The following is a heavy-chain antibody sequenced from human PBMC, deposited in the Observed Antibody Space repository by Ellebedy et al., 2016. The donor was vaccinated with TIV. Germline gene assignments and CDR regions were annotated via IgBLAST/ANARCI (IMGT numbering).Heavy chain of an antibody. CDR1: GFTVSGTY. CDR3: ARETTRAGYSGYFFDY. D-gene: IGHD5-12*01. V-gene: IGHV3-66*01. CDR2: IYPGGST. J-gene: IGHJ4*02. Sequence: GGSLRLSCAASGFTVSGTYMAWVRQVPGKGLEWVSVIYPGGSTFYADSVKGRFTISRDSSKNTVFLQMNSLRAEDTALYYCARETTRAGYSGYFFDYWGQGTLVTVSS.